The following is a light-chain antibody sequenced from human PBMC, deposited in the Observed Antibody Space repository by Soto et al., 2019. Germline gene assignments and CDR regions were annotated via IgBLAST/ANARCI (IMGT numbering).Light chain of an antibody. CDR3: CSYAGSSYV. V-gene: IGLV2-11*01. CDR2: DVN. Sequence: QSAPTQPRSVSGSPGQSVTISCTGTSSDVGAYNSVSWYQQHPGKAPKLMICDVNKRPSGVPDRFSGSKSGNTASLTISGLQAEDEADYYCCSYAGSSYVFGTGTKVTVL. J-gene: IGLJ1*01. CDR1: SSDVGAYNS.